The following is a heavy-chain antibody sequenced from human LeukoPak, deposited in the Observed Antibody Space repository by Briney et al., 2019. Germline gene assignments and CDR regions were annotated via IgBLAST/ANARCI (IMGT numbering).Heavy chain of an antibody. V-gene: IGHV1-2*02. CDR1: GYTFSGYY. CDR3: ARDGGDGYNFYY. D-gene: IGHD5-24*01. Sequence: ASVKVSCKASGYTFSGYYIHWLRQAPGQGLEWMGWTNPNGGVTNYAQKFQGRVTMTRDTSISTAYMELSRLRSDDTAVYYCARDGGDGYNFYYWGQGTLVTVSS. CDR2: TNPNGGVT. J-gene: IGHJ4*02.